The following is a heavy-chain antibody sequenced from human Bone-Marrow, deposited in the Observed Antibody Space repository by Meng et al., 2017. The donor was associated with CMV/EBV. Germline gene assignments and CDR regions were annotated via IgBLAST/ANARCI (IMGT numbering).Heavy chain of an antibody. J-gene: IGHJ4*02. V-gene: IGHV1-2*02. CDR1: GYTFTGYY. CDR2: INPNSGGT. Sequence: ASVKVSCKASGYTFTGYYMHWVRQAPGLGLEWMGWINPNSGGTNYAQKFQGRVTMTRDTSISTAYMELSRLRSDDTAVYYCARLFKRLDIVVVPAAIEYYFDYWGQGTLVTVSS. CDR3: ARLFKRLDIVVVPAAIEYYFDY. D-gene: IGHD2-2*03.